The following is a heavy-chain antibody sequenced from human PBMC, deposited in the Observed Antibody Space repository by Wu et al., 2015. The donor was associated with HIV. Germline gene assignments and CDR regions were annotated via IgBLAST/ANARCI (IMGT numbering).Heavy chain of an antibody. CDR2: IIPIFGTA. CDR1: GGTFSSYA. D-gene: IGHD6-19*01. J-gene: IGHJ6*03. V-gene: IGHV1-69*12. CDR3: ARDTEPGYSSGSIYYMDV. Sequence: QVQLVQSGAEVKKPGSSVKVSCKASGGTFSSYAISWVRQAPGQGLEWMGGIIPIFGTANYAQKFQGRVTITADESTSTAYMELSSLRSEDTAVYYCARDTEPGYSSGSIYYMDVWGKGTTVTVSS.